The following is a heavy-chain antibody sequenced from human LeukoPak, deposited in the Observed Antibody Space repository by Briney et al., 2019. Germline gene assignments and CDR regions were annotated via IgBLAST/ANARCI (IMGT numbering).Heavy chain of an antibody. J-gene: IGHJ3*02. CDR1: GFTFSSCT. Sequence: KPGGSLRLSCAASGFTFSSCTMNWVRQAPGKGLEWVSSISSSSSYIYYADSVKGRFTISRDNAKNSLYLQMNSLRAEDTAVYYCARDPVNSGAFDIWGQGTMVTVSS. D-gene: IGHD1-26*01. CDR3: ARDPVNSGAFDI. V-gene: IGHV3-21*01. CDR2: ISSSSSYI.